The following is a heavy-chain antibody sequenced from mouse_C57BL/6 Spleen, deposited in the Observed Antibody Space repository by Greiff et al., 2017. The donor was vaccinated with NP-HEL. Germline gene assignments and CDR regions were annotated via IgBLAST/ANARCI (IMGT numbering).Heavy chain of an antibody. J-gene: IGHJ4*01. CDR1: GYTFTSYW. CDR3: ARLKPYGNYVPLAMDY. V-gene: IGHV1-55*01. D-gene: IGHD2-1*01. Sequence: QVQLQQPGAELVKPGASVKMSCKASGYTFTSYWITWVKQRPGQGLEWIGDIYPGSGSTNYNEKFKSKATLTVDTSSSTAYMQLSSLTSEDSAVYYCARLKPYGNYVPLAMDYWGQGTSVTVSS. CDR2: IYPGSGST.